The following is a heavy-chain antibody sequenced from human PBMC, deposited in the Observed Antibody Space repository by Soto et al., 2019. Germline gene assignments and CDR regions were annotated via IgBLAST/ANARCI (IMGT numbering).Heavy chain of an antibody. CDR2: ISYDGSNK. Sequence: GGSLRLSCAASGFTFSSYAMHWVRQAPGKGLEWVAVISYDGSNKYYADSVKGRFTISRDNSKNTLYLQMNSLRAEDTAVYYCARAGYCSGGSCYGNYYYYGMDVWGQGTTVTVSS. D-gene: IGHD2-15*01. CDR1: GFTFSSYA. CDR3: ARAGYCSGGSCYGNYYYYGMDV. J-gene: IGHJ6*02. V-gene: IGHV3-30-3*01.